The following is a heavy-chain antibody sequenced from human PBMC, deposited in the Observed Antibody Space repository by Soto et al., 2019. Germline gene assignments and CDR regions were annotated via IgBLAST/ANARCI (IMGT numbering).Heavy chain of an antibody. V-gene: IGHV4-59*01. CDR3: AREPAYYDILTGYYNNYYYGMDV. CDR2: IYYSGST. CDR1: GGSISSYY. D-gene: IGHD3-9*01. J-gene: IGHJ6*02. Sequence: SETLSLTCTVSGGSISSYYWSWIRQPPGKGLEWIGYIYYSGSTSYNPSLKSRVTISVDTSKNQFSLKLSSVTAADTAVYYCAREPAYYDILTGYYNNYYYGMDVWGQGTTVTVSS.